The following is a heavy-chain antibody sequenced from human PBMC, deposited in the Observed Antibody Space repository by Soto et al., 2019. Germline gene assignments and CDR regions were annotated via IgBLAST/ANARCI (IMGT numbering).Heavy chain of an antibody. CDR1: GGTFSSYA. J-gene: IGHJ6*02. Sequence: SVKISCKASGGTFSSYAISWVRQAPGQGLEWMGGIIPIFGTANYAQKFQGRVTITADESTSTAYMELSSLRSEDTAVYYCARERFRGGPIPSGMDVWGQGTTVTVSS. D-gene: IGHD3-16*01. CDR3: ARERFRGGPIPSGMDV. V-gene: IGHV1-69*13. CDR2: IIPIFGTA.